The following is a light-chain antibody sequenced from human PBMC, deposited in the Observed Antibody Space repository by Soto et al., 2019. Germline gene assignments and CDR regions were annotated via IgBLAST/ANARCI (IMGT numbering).Light chain of an antibody. CDR2: DAS. Sequence: PGERATLSCRASQRVSSYLAWYQQKPGQAPRLLIYDASNRATGIPARFSGSGSGTDFTLTISSLEPEDFAVYYCQQRSNWPPWLTFGGGTKVEIK. J-gene: IGKJ4*01. CDR3: QQRSNWPPWLT. V-gene: IGKV3-11*01. CDR1: QRVSSY.